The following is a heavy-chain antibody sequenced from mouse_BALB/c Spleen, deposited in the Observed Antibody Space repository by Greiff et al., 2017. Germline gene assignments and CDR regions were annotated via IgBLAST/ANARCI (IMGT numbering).Heavy chain of an antibody. CDR1: GFSLTSYG. Sequence: QVQLQQSGPGLVQPSQSLSITCTVSGFSLTSYGVHWVRQSPGKGLEWLGVIWSGGSTDYNAAFISRLSISKDNSKSQVFFKMNSLQANDTAIYYCATPSLLHYAMDYWGQGTSVTVSS. CDR3: ATPSLLHYAMDY. V-gene: IGHV2-2*02. D-gene: IGHD6-5*01. J-gene: IGHJ4*01. CDR2: IWSGGST.